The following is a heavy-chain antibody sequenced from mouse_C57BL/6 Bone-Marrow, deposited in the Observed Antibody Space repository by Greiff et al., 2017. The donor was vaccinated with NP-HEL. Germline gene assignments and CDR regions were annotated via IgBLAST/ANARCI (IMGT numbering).Heavy chain of an antibody. CDR2: IYPGGGYT. CDR1: GYTFTNYW. D-gene: IGHD1-1*01. CDR3: ASHLYDGSSVFDY. Sequence: QVQLQQSGAELVRPGTSVKMSCKASGYTFTNYWIGWAKQRPGHGLEWIGDIYPGGGYTNYNEKFKGKATLTADKSSSTAYMQFSSLTSEDSAIYYCASHLYDGSSVFDYWGQGTTLTVSS. J-gene: IGHJ2*01. V-gene: IGHV1-63*01.